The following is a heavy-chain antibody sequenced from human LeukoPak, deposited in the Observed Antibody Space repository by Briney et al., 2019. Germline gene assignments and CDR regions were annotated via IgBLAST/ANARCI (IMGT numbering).Heavy chain of an antibody. CDR2: ITGSDIRT. D-gene: IGHD6-19*01. V-gene: IGHV3-23*01. CDR3: AIAYSSGWYLG. Sequence: GGSLRLSCAASGFTFSTNAMSWVRQAPGKGLEWVSGITGSDIRTYNADSAEGRFTITRDNSKSALYLQMNNLRAEDTAVYYCAIAYSSGWYLGRGQGTLVTVSS. CDR1: GFTFSTNA. J-gene: IGHJ4*02.